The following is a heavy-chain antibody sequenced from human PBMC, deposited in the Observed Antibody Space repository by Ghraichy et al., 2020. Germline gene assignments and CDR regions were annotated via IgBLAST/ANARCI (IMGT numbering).Heavy chain of an antibody. J-gene: IGHJ2*01. D-gene: IGHD1-26*01. CDR3: ARGHSGRYFWYFDL. V-gene: IGHV3-7*01. CDR1: GFIFSSYW. Sequence: GGSLRLSCAASGFIFSSYWLSWVRQAPGKGLEWVANIKQDGGEKYYVDSVKGRFTISRDNAKNSVDFQMNYLRAEDTAVYYCARGHSGRYFWYFDLWGRGTLVAVSS. CDR2: IKQDGGEK.